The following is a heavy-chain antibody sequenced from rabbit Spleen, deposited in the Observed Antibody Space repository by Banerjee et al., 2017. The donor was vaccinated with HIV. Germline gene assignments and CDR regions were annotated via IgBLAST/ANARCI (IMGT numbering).Heavy chain of an antibody. CDR3: ARDLPEIIGWNFGF. J-gene: IGHJ3*01. CDR2: IDTNDGDT. V-gene: IGHV1S40*01. Sequence: QSLEESGGDLVKPGASLTLTCTASGLDFSSSYWICWVRQAPGKGLEWIACIDTNDGDTDYANWPKGRFTISRASSTTVFLQMTRLTAADTATYFCARDLPEIIGWNFGFWGQGTLVTVS. D-gene: IGHD1-1*01. CDR1: GLDFSSSYW.